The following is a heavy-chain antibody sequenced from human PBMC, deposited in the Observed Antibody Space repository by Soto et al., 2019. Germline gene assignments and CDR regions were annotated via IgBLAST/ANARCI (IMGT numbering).Heavy chain of an antibody. CDR1: GYTFSNYG. V-gene: IGHV1-18*01. CDR2: FNPANQNT. Sequence: QVQLVQSGTEVKRPGASVKVSCKASGYTFSNYGVSWMRQAPGQGLEWVGWFNPANQNTNYEQKFQDRVSMTADTSQSTAYMEMRGLRSDDPAVYYCARVKFGDPFDFLGQGTLVTVSS. CDR3: ARVKFGDPFDF. J-gene: IGHJ4*02. D-gene: IGHD2-21*02.